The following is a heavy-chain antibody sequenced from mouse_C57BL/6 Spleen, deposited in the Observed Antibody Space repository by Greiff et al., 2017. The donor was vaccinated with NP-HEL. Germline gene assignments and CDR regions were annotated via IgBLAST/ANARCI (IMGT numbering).Heavy chain of an antibody. CDR3: ARSGGVELGDY. J-gene: IGHJ2*01. CDR1: GYAFSSSW. D-gene: IGHD4-1*01. V-gene: IGHV1-82*01. CDR2: IYPGDGDT. Sequence: QVQLQQSGPELVKPGASVKISCKASGYAFSSSWMNWVKQRPGKGLEWIGRIYPGDGDTNYNGKFKGKATLTADKSSSTAYMQLSSRTSEDSAVYFCARSGGVELGDYWGQGTTLTVSS.